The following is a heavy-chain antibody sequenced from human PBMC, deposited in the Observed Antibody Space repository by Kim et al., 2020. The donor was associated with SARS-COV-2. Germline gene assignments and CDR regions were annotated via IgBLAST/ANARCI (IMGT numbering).Heavy chain of an antibody. CDR3: AREMYYYDSSGGLAY. Sequence: GGSLRLSCAASGFTVSSNYMSWVRQAPGKGLEWVPVIYSGGSTYYADSVKGRFTISRDNSKNTLYLQMNSLRAEDTAVYYCAREMYYYDSSGGLAYWGQGTLATISS. J-gene: IGHJ4*02. D-gene: IGHD3-22*01. CDR2: IYSGGST. V-gene: IGHV3-66*01. CDR1: GFTVSSNY.